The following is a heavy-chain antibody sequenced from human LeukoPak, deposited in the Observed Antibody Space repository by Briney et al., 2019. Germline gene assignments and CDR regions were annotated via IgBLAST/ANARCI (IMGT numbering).Heavy chain of an antibody. CDR2: INHSGST. D-gene: IGHD3-22*01. Sequence: SETLSLTCAVYGGSFSGYYWSWIRQPPGKGLEWIGEINHSGSTNYNPSLKSRVTISVDTSKNQFSLKLSSVTAADTAAYYCARGYYYDSSGPTGAFDIWGQGTMVTVSS. CDR3: ARGYYYDSSGPTGAFDI. CDR1: GGSFSGYY. V-gene: IGHV4-34*01. J-gene: IGHJ3*02.